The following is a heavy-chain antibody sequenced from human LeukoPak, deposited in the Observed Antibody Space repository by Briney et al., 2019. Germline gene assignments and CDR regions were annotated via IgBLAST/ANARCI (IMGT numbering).Heavy chain of an antibody. Sequence: SETLSLTCTVSGGSISSYYWNWIRQPPGKGLEWIGYIYYSGSTNYNPSLKSRVTISVDTSKNQFSLKLSSVTAADTAVYYCASVILLWFGELGAFDIWGQGTMVTVSS. D-gene: IGHD3-10*01. CDR2: IYYSGST. V-gene: IGHV4-59*01. CDR3: ASVILLWFGELGAFDI. J-gene: IGHJ3*02. CDR1: GGSISSYY.